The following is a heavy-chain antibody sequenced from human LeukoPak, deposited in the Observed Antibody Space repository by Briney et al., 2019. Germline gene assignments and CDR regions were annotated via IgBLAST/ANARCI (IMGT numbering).Heavy chain of an antibody. CDR3: AKHYYGSGSSRGNWFDP. CDR2: IYYSGST. Sequence: SETLSLTCTVSGGSISSYYWSWIRQPPGKGLERIGYIYYSGSTNYNPSLKSRVTISVDTSKNQFSLKLSSVTAADTAVYYCAKHYYGSGSSRGNWFDPWGQETLVTVSS. CDR1: GGSISSYY. V-gene: IGHV4-59*01. J-gene: IGHJ5*02. D-gene: IGHD3-10*01.